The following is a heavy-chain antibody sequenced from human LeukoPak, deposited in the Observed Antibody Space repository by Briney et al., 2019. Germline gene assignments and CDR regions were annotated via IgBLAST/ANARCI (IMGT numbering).Heavy chain of an antibody. CDR3: AKKSHNYLRNPGGVIDS. Sequence: GGSLRLSCAASGFTFSSYAMSWVRQAPGKGLEWVSAISGSGGSTYYADSVKGRFTISRENSKNTLYLQMNSLRAEDTAVYYCAKKSHNYLRNPGGVIDSWGQEPLVTASS. CDR2: ISGSGGST. CDR1: GFTFSSYA. D-gene: IGHD3-16*01. J-gene: IGHJ4*02. V-gene: IGHV3-23*01.